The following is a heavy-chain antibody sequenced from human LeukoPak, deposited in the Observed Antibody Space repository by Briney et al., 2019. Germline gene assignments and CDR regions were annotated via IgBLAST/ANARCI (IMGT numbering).Heavy chain of an antibody. CDR1: GFTFSSYA. CDR2: ISGSGGST. D-gene: IGHD4-17*01. Sequence: PGGSLRLSCAASGFTFSSYAMSCVRQAPGKGLEWVSAISGSGGSTYYADSVRGRFTISRDNSKNTLYLQMNSLRAEDTAVYYCAASTVTTDYYYYYMDVWGKGTTVTVSS. V-gene: IGHV3-23*01. CDR3: AASTVTTDYYYYYMDV. J-gene: IGHJ6*03.